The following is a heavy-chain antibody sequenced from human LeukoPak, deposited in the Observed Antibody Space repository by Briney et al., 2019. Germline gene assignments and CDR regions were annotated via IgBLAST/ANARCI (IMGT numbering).Heavy chain of an antibody. V-gene: IGHV3-48*04. CDR3: ARGSQYSGSYEDY. CDR1: GFTFSSYG. CDR2: ISSSGSTI. D-gene: IGHD1-26*01. Sequence: GGSLRLSCAASGFTFSSYGMSWVRQAPGKGLEWVSYISSSGSTIYYADSVKGRFTISRDNAKNSLYLQMNSLRAEDTAVYYCARGSQYSGSYEDYWGQGTLVTVSS. J-gene: IGHJ4*02.